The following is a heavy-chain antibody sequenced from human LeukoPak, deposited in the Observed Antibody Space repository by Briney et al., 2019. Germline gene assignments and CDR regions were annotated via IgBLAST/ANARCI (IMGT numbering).Heavy chain of an antibody. Sequence: SETLSLTCTVSGGSISSSSYYWGWIRQPPGKGLEWIGSIYYSGSTYYNPSLKSRVTISVDTSKNQFSLKLSSVTAADTAVYYCARALVRGSNYFDYWGQGTLVTVSS. CDR3: ARALVRGSNYFDY. CDR2: IYYSGST. V-gene: IGHV4-39*07. CDR1: GGSISSSSYY. J-gene: IGHJ4*02. D-gene: IGHD3-10*01.